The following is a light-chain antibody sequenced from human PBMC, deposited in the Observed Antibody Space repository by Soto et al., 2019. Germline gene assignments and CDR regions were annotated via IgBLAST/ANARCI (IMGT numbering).Light chain of an antibody. CDR1: QSVTSSC. V-gene: IGKV3-20*01. CDR3: QQYGSSGT. J-gene: IGKJ1*01. Sequence: EIVLTQSPATLSLSPGERATLSCTASQSVTSSCLAWYQQKPGQAPRLLIYGASNRATGIPDRFSGSGSGTDFTLTISRLEPEDFAVYYCQQYGSSGTFGQGTKVEIK. CDR2: GAS.